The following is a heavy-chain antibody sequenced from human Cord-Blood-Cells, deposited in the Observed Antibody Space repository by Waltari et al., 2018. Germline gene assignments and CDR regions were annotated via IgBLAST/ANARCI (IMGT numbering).Heavy chain of an antibody. V-gene: IGHV3-33*01. Sequence: GESGGGVVKPGRSLRLSCAASGFTFSSYGMQWVRQAPGKGLEWVAVIWYDGSNKYYADSVKGRFTISRDNSKNTLYRQMNSLRAEDTAVYYWATCEQPWGQGTLVTVSS. CDR3: ATCEQP. J-gene: IGHJ5*02. CDR2: IWYDGSNK. CDR1: GFTFSSYG.